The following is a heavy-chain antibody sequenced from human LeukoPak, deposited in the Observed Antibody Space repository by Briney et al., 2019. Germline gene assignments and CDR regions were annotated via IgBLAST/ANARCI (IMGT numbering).Heavy chain of an antibody. V-gene: IGHV3-11*04. J-gene: IGHJ6*03. Sequence: GGSLRLSCAASGFTFTDYYMSWIRQAPGKGLEWVSYITNSGTTIYYADSVKGRFTISRDNAKNSLYLQMNSLRAEDTAVYYCARDGPDYDFWSGYSNYYYYYMDVWGKGTTVTVSS. CDR1: GFTFTDYY. D-gene: IGHD3-3*01. CDR3: ARDGPDYDFWSGYSNYYYYYMDV. CDR2: ITNSGTTI.